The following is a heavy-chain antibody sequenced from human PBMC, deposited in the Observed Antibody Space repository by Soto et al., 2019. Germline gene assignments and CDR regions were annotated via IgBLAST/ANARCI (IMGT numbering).Heavy chain of an antibody. V-gene: IGHV4-4*07. CDR3: ARGQPFPDWFES. J-gene: IGHJ5*01. D-gene: IGHD2-2*01. Sequence: SQTLSLACTFSGGAIITYYWTWIRQPAGKGLGWIGRIYSSGSTNYNPSLQSRVTMSLDTSNNQFSLRLTSVTAAATAVYDCARGQPFPDWFESWGQGTRVTVCS. CDR2: IYSSGST. CDR1: GGAIITYY.